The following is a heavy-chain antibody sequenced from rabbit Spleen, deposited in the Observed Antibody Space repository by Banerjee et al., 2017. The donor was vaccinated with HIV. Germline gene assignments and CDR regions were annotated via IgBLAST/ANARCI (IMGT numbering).Heavy chain of an antibody. D-gene: IGHD8-1*01. CDR2: IYAGSSGAI. CDR3: ARDGAGGSYFAL. V-gene: IGHV1S45*01. CDR1: GFSFSGSYY. J-gene: IGHJ4*01. Sequence: QEQLEESGGDLVKPEGSLTLTCTASGFSFSGSYYMSWVRQAPGKGLEWIACIYAGSSGAIIYASWAKGRFTISKTSSTTVTLQMTSLTAADTATYFCARDGAGGSYFALWGPGTLVTVS.